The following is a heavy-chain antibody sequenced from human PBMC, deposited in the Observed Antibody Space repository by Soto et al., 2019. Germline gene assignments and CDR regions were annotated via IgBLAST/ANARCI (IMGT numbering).Heavy chain of an antibody. CDR1: GFTFSTYG. CDR2: IWYDGSNK. CDR3: ARDRFMLTFGGVIANDAFDI. V-gene: IGHV3-33*01. Sequence: QVQLVESGGGVVQPGRSLRLSCAASGFTFSTYGMHWVRQAPGKGLEWVALIWYDGSNKFYGDSVKGRFSISRDNSKNTVYLQMNSLRAEDTAVYYCARDRFMLTFGGVIANDAFDIWGQGTMVTVSS. J-gene: IGHJ3*02. D-gene: IGHD3-16*02.